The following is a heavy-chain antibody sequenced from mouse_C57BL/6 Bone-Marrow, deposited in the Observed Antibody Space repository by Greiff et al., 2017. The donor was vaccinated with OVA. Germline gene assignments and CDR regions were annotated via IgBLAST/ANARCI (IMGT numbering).Heavy chain of an antibody. J-gene: IGHJ1*03. V-gene: IGHV14-4*01. D-gene: IGHD1-1*01. CDR1: GFNIKDDY. CDR2: IDPENGDT. Sequence: VQLQQSGAELVRPGASVKLSCTASGFNIKDDYMHWVKQRPEQGLEWIGWIDPENGDTEYASKFQGKATITADTSSNTAYLQLSSLTSEDTAVYCWTTLITTVVATRFCWYFDVWGTGTTVTVSS. CDR3: TTLITTVVATRFCWYFDV.